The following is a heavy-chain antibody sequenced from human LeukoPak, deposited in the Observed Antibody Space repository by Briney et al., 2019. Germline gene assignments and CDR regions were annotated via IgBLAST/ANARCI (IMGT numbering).Heavy chain of an antibody. CDR1: GYTFTGYY. D-gene: IGHD6-13*01. V-gene: IGHV1-2*02. Sequence: GASVKVSCKASGYTFTGYYMHWVRQAPGQGLEWMGWINPNSGGTNYAQKFQGRVTMTRDTSISTAYMELSRLRSDDTAVYYCARVFSIAAAGTGYWGQGTLVTVSS. CDR3: ARVFSIAAAGTGY. J-gene: IGHJ4*02. CDR2: INPNSGGT.